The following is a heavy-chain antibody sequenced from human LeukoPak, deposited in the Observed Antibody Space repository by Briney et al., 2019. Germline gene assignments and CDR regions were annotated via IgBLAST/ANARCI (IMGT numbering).Heavy chain of an antibody. CDR2: ISSGSGYI. CDR1: GFTFSTYS. Sequence: GSLRLSCAASGFTFSTYSMNWVRQAPGKGLELGSCISSGSGYIYYADSVKGRFTIPRDNAKNSLYLQMNSLRAEDTAVYYCARDSGSYYAFDYWGQGTLVTVSS. V-gene: IGHV3-21*01. D-gene: IGHD1-26*01. J-gene: IGHJ4*02. CDR3: ARDSGSYYAFDY.